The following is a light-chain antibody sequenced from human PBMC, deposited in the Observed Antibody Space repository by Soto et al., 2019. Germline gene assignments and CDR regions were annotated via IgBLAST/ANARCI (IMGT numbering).Light chain of an antibody. CDR3: AAWDNNLGGPA. CDR1: NSNIGSKY. CDR2: RNN. Sequence: QSVLTQPPSASGTPGQGATTSCSGSNSNIGSKYVYWYQQLPGTAPKLLMYRNNQRPSGVPDRFSGSKSGTSASLAISGLRSEDEADYYCAAWDNNLGGPAFGGGTKVTVL. V-gene: IGLV1-47*01. J-gene: IGLJ2*01.